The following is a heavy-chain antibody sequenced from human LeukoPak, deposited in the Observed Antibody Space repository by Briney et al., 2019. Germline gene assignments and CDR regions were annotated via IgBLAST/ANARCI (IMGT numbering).Heavy chain of an antibody. CDR1: GGSVSSGLNK. Sequence: SETLSLTCTVSGGSVSSGLNKWSWIRQPPGKGLEWIGDISYSGSATYNPSLRSRVTISVDTSTNQFSLTLGSVTAADTAVYYCATETECSGGTCYSYGWFDPWGQGTQVIASS. CDR2: ISYSGSA. D-gene: IGHD2-15*01. CDR3: ATETECSGGTCYSYGWFDP. J-gene: IGHJ5*02. V-gene: IGHV4-61*01.